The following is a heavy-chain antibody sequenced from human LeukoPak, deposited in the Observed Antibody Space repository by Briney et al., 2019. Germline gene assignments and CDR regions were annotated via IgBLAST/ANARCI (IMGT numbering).Heavy chain of an antibody. CDR3: ARGDYYGSGSPGGFDP. Sequence: NPGGSLRLSCAASGFTFDDYGMSWIRQPPGKGLEWIGEINHSGSTNYNPSLKSRVTISVDTSKNQFSLKLSSVTAADTAVYYCARGDYYGSGSPGGFDPWGQGTLVTVSS. CDR2: INHSGST. CDR1: GFTFDDYG. D-gene: IGHD3-10*01. V-gene: IGHV4-34*01. J-gene: IGHJ5*02.